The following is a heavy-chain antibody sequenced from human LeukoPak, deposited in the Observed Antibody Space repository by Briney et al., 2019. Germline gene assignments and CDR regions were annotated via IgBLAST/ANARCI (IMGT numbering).Heavy chain of an antibody. Sequence: GGSLRLSCAASGFTFSSYEMNWVRQAPGKGLEWVSYISSSGSTIYYADSVKGRFTISRDNAKNSLYLQMNSLRAEDTAVYYCARYISGSHYRGVYWGQGTLVTVSS. CDR2: ISSSGSTI. V-gene: IGHV3-48*03. CDR3: ARYISGSHYRGVY. J-gene: IGHJ4*02. CDR1: GFTFSSYE. D-gene: IGHD1-26*01.